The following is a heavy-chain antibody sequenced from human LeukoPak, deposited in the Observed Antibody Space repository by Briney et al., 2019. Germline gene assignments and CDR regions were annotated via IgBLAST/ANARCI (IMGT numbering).Heavy chain of an antibody. D-gene: IGHD6-19*01. CDR3: AREYSSGTEY. CDR2: IYYSGGT. Sequence: SETLSLTCTVSGGSISSRNYCWGWIRQPPGKGLEWIGNIYYSGGTYYNPSLKSRVTISVDTSKNQFSLKLSSVTAADTAVYYCAREYSSGTEYWGQGTLVTVSS. J-gene: IGHJ4*02. CDR1: GGSISSRNYC. V-gene: IGHV4-39*07.